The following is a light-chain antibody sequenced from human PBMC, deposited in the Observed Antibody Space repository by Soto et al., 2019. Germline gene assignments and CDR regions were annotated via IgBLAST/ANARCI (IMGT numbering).Light chain of an antibody. CDR1: QSVGTY. Sequence: EIVLTQSPATLSLSPGERATLSCRASQSVGTYFAWYQQKPGQAPRLLIYDSSNRATGIPARFSGSGSGTDFTLTISRLEPEDFAVYYCQQGSDWPSTFGGGTKVEIK. J-gene: IGKJ4*01. CDR3: QQGSDWPST. V-gene: IGKV3-11*01. CDR2: DSS.